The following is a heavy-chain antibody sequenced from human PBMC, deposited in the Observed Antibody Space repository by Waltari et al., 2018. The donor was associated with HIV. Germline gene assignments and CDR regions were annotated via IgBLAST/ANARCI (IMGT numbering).Heavy chain of an antibody. Sequence: EVQLVESGGGLVQPGGSLRLSCAASGFTFSSYWMHWVRQAPGKGLVWVSRINSDGSSKNYADSVKGRFTISRDNAKNTVYLQMNSLRAEDTALYYCASLYNYVWGSPPPFDYWGQGTLVTDSS. CDR3: ASLYNYVWGSPPPFDY. CDR1: GFTFSSYW. D-gene: IGHD3-16*01. V-gene: IGHV3-74*01. J-gene: IGHJ4*02. CDR2: INSDGSSK.